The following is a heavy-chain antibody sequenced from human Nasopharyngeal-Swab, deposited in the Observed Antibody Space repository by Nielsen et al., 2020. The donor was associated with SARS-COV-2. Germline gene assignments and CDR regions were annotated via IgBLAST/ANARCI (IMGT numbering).Heavy chain of an antibody. J-gene: IGHJ3*02. CDR3: ARRAMIGPLGSFDI. CDR2: IYYSGST. Sequence: SETLSLTCNVSGGSISSGDYYWSWIRQPPGKGLEWIGYIYYSGSTYYNPSLKSRVTISVDTSKNQFPLKLSSVTAADTAVYYCARRAMIGPLGSFDIWGQGTMVTVSS. D-gene: IGHD3-22*01. CDR1: GGSISSGDYY. V-gene: IGHV4-30-4*01.